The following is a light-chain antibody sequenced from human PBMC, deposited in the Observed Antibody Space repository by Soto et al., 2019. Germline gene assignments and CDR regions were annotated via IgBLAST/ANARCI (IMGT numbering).Light chain of an antibody. J-gene: IGKJ2*01. Sequence: DIQMTQSPSSLSASVGDSVTITCQASRDISVYLNWYQQKPGKPPKLLVYDASNLQTGVPSRFSGSRSRTHFTLTISSLQPEDFATYYCQQYDNLPPYTFGQGTKLDIK. V-gene: IGKV1-33*01. CDR2: DAS. CDR1: RDISVY. CDR3: QQYDNLPPYT.